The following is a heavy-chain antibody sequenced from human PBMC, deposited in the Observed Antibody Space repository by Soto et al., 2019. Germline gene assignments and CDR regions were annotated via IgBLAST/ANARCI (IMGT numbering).Heavy chain of an antibody. CDR2: ISGSSKTI. D-gene: IGHD2-21*01. J-gene: IGHJ4*02. Sequence: PGGSLRLSCVASGLTFSGDSINWVRQAPGKGLEWVSYISGSSKTIHYADSVKGRFTISRDNAKYSVYLQMNSLRDEDMAVYYCSSDKKGAYDYWGQGALVTVSS. V-gene: IGHV3-48*02. CDR3: SSDKKGAYDY. CDR1: GLTFSGDS.